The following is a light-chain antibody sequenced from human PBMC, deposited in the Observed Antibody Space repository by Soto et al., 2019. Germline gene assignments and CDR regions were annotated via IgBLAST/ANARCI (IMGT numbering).Light chain of an antibody. V-gene: IGLV1-36*01. CDR2: YDD. CDR1: SSNIGNNA. CDR3: AAWDDSLPAYV. J-gene: IGLJ1*01. Sequence: QSVLTQPPSVSEAPRQRVTISCSGSSSNIGNNAVNWYQQLPGQAPKIVIYYDDLLTSGVSDRFSASKSGTSASLAITGLQSDDEADYYCAAWDDSLPAYVFGPGTKLTVL.